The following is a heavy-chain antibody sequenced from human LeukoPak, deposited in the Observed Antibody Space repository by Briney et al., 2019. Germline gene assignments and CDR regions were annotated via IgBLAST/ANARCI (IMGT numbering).Heavy chain of an antibody. CDR3: AKSSYYYDSSGYSAPDL. CDR2: IRYDGSNK. V-gene: IGHV3-30*02. J-gene: IGHJ2*01. D-gene: IGHD3-22*01. CDR1: GFTFSSYG. Sequence: PGGSLRLFCAASGFTFSSYGMHWVRQAPGKGLEWVAFIRYDGSNKYYADSVKGRFTISRDNSKNTLYLQMNSLRAEDTAVYYCAKSSYYYDSSGYSAPDLWGRGTLVTVSS.